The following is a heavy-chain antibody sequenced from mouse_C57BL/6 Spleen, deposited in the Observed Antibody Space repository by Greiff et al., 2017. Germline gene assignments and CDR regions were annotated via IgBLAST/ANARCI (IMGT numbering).Heavy chain of an antibody. J-gene: IGHJ4*01. CDR1: GFTFSNYW. V-gene: IGHV6-3*01. Sequence: EVKVVESGGGLVQPGGSMKLSCVASGFTFSNYWMNWVRQSPEKGLEWVAQIRLKSDNYATHYAESVKGRFTISRDDSKSSVYLQMNNLRAEDTGIYYCTRLRRWDYYAMDYWGQGTSVTVSS. CDR2: IRLKSDNYAT. CDR3: TRLRRWDYYAMDY. D-gene: IGHD2-4*01.